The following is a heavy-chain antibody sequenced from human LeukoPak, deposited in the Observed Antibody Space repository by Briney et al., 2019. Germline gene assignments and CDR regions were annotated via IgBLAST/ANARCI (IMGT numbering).Heavy chain of an antibody. D-gene: IGHD6-6*01. J-gene: IGHJ4*02. CDR1: GGSINSSYYY. CDR3: ARDGPYSSSSLVDY. Sequence: PSETLSLTCTVSGGSINSSYYYWGWIRQPPGKGLEWIGSIYYSGSTYYNPSLKSRVTISVDTSKNQFSLKLSSVTAADTAVYYCARDGPYSSSSLVDYWGQGTLVTVSS. V-gene: IGHV4-39*02. CDR2: IYYSGST.